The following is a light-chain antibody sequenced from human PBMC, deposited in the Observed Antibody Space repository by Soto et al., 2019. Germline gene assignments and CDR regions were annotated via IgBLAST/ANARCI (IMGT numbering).Light chain of an antibody. CDR1: SSDVGGYNY. J-gene: IGLJ2*01. CDR3: SSYAGSNRV. V-gene: IGLV2-8*01. CDR2: EVS. Sequence: QSVLTQPPSASGSPGQSVTISCTGTSSDVGGYNYVSWYQQHPGKAPKVMIYEVSKRPSGVPDRFSGSKSGNTASLTVSGLQAEDEGDYSCSSYAGSNRVFGGGTKLTVL.